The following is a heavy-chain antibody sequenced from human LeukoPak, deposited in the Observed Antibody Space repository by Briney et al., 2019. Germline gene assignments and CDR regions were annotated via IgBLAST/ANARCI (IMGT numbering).Heavy chain of an antibody. CDR3: ARGRYYYDSSGYPYNWFDP. D-gene: IGHD3-22*01. V-gene: IGHV4-59*01. CDR2: IYHGGST. CDR1: RGSISSYY. J-gene: IGHJ5*02. Sequence: SETLSLTCIVSRGSISSYYWSWIRQPPGKGLEWIGYIYHGGSTNYNPSPKSRVTISGDTSKNKFFLNLSSVTAADTAMYYCARGRYYYDSSGYPYNWFDPWGQGTLVTVSS.